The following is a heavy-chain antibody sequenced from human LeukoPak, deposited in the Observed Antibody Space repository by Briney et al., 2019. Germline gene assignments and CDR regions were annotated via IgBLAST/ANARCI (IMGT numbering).Heavy chain of an antibody. D-gene: IGHD3-9*01. J-gene: IGHJ5*02. CDR3: ARGQGWRYFDWLLSGYNWFDP. Sequence: SETLSLTCNVSGYSISSGYYWGWIRQPPGKALEWIGEINHSGSTNYNPSLKSRVTISVDTSKNQFSLKLSSVTAADTAVYYCARGQGWRYFDWLLSGYNWFDPWGQGTLVTVSS. V-gene: IGHV4-38-2*02. CDR2: INHSGST. CDR1: GYSISSGYY.